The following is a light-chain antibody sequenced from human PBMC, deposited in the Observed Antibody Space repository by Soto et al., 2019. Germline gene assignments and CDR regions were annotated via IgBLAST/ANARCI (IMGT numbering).Light chain of an antibody. V-gene: IGKV3-20*01. J-gene: IGKJ5*01. Sequence: EVVITQSPGTLSVSPGAGATLSCRASRGISSSYSAWYQQQPGQAPRLLVYAASSRATGIPDRFSGSGSGTDFTPTISRLAPEDFAVYYCQQYGSLITFGQGTRLEI. CDR1: RGISSSY. CDR3: QQYGSLIT. CDR2: AAS.